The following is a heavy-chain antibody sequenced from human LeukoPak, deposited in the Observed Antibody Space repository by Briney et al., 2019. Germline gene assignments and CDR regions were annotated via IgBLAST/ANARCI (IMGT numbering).Heavy chain of an antibody. J-gene: IGHJ3*02. CDR3: ARALSGSYSSAFDI. Sequence: GGSLRLSCAASGFTFSIYNMNWVRQAPGKGLEWVSYISSSSSTIYYADSVKGRFTISRDNAKNSLYLQMNSLRAEDTAVYYCARALSGSYSSAFDIWGQGTMVTASS. V-gene: IGHV3-48*01. CDR1: GFTFSIYN. D-gene: IGHD1-26*01. CDR2: ISSSSSTI.